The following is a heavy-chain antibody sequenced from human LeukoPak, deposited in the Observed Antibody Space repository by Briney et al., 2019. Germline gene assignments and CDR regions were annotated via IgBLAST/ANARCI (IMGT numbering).Heavy chain of an antibody. CDR1: GYTFSSYG. D-gene: IGHD2-15*01. V-gene: IGHV1-18*01. CDR3: ARAGGGVVVAATPNWFDP. J-gene: IGHJ5*02. Sequence: ASVKVSCKASGYTFSSYGISWVRQAPGRGLEWMGWISAYNGNTNYAQKFQGRVTMTTDTSTSTGYMELRSLRSDDTAVYYCARAGGGVVVAATPNWFDPWGQGTLVTVSS. CDR2: ISAYNGNT.